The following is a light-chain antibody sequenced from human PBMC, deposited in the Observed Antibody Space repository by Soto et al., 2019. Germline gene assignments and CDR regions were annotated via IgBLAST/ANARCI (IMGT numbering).Light chain of an antibody. J-gene: IGKJ5*01. V-gene: IGKV3-20*01. CDR1: ERIYSAY. CDR2: GTS. Sequence: EIVMTQSPGTLSLSRGERVTLSCRASERIYSAYLGWYQQKPGQAPRLLIYGTSSRATGIPDRFSGSGSGTDFTLTISRLEPEDFAVYYCQQYGSPPITFGQGTRLEI. CDR3: QQYGSPPIT.